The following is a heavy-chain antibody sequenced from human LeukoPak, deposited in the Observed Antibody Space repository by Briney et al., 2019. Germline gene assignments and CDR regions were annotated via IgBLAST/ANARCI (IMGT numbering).Heavy chain of an antibody. CDR2: IYYSGST. V-gene: IGHV4-59*01. CDR3: ARGRVVRGVIDNWFDP. CDR1: GGSISSYY. J-gene: IGHJ5*02. Sequence: SETLSLTCTVSGGSISSYYWSWIRQPRGKGLEWIGFIYYSGSTNYNPSLKSRVTISVDTSKNQFSLKLSSVTAADTAVYYCARGRVVRGVIDNWFDPWGQGTLVTVSS. D-gene: IGHD3-10*01.